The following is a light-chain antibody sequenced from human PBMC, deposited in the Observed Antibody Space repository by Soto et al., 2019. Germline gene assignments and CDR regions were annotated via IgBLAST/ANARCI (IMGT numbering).Light chain of an antibody. V-gene: IGKV3-15*01. CDR1: QSVSIH. J-gene: IGKJ5*01. Sequence: ELLMTQSPATLSVSPGERATLSCRASQSVSIHLAWYQQKPGQAPRLLIYGASTRATGIPARFSGSGSGTEFALTISSLQSEDFAVYYCQQYNNWPPITFGQGTRLEI. CDR3: QQYNNWPPIT. CDR2: GAS.